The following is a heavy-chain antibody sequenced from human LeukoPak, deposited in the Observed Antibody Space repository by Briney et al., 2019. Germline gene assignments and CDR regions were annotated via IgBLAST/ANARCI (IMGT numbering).Heavy chain of an antibody. J-gene: IGHJ4*02. Sequence: KPGESLKISCKGSGYSFTSYWIGWVRQVPGKGLEWMGIIYPGDSDTAYSPSFQGQVTVSAGKSITTAYLQWSSLKASDTAMYYCARRGRYSYGSYFDYWGQGTLVTVSS. CDR2: IYPGDSDT. CDR3: ARRGRYSYGSYFDY. D-gene: IGHD5-18*01. CDR1: GYSFTSYW. V-gene: IGHV5-51*01.